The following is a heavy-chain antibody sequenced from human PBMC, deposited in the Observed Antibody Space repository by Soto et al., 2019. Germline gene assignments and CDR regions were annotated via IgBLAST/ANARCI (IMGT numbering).Heavy chain of an antibody. CDR2: ISWNSGNM. CDR1: GFNFDDYA. Sequence: EVQLVVSGGGLVQPGRSLRLSCAASGFNFDDYAMHWVRQAPGKGLEGVSGISWNSGNMGYADSVKARFTISRDNAKNSLSLQMNSLRVEDTALYYCAKDISGRGSYYYYYGMDVWGQGTTVTVSS. CDR3: AKDISGRGSYYYYYGMDV. V-gene: IGHV3-9*01. D-gene: IGHD3-16*01. J-gene: IGHJ6*02.